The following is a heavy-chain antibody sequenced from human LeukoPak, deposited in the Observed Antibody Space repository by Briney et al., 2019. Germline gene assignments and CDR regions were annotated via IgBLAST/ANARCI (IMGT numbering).Heavy chain of an antibody. D-gene: IGHD3-3*01. CDR2: ISSSSRNT. CDR1: GFTFSTYS. CDR3: ARGGTFGVDISDY. J-gene: IGHJ4*02. V-gene: IGHV3-21*01. Sequence: GGSLRLSCAVSGFTFSTYSMTWVRQASGKGLEWVSSISSSSRNTYYTHSVKGGFTISRKNDKNSLYLQMNSLRAEETAVYYCARGGTFGVDISDYWGQGTLVTVSS.